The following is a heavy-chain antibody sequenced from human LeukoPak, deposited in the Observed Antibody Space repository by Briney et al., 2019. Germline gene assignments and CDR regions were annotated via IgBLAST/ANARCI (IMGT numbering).Heavy chain of an antibody. V-gene: IGHV3-74*03. J-gene: IGHJ4*02. CDR2: INSDGSTR. Sequence: PGGSLRLSCAASGFTFSNYWMHWVRQAPGKGLVWVSRINSDGSTREYADSVKGRFTISRDNAKNTLYLQMNSLRAEDTAVYYCARRSTSGSYYDDWGQGILVTVSS. CDR1: GFTFSNYW. CDR3: ARRSTSGSYYDD. D-gene: IGHD3-10*01.